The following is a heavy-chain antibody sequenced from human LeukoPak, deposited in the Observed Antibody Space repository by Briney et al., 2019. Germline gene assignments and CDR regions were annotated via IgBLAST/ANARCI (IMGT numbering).Heavy chain of an antibody. CDR1: GGSISSGDYY. V-gene: IGHV4-30-4*08. CDR2: IYYSGST. Sequence: SETLSLTCTVSGGSISSGDYYWSWIRQPPGKGLEWIGYIYYSGSTYYNPSLKSRVTISVDTSKNQFSLKLSSVTAADTAVYYCARVIYSSSWRPHAFDIWGQGTMVTVSS. CDR3: ARVIYSSSWRPHAFDI. D-gene: IGHD6-13*01. J-gene: IGHJ3*02.